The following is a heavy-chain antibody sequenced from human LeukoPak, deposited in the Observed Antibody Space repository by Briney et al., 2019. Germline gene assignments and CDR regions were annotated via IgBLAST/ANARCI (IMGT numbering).Heavy chain of an antibody. CDR1: GGTFSSYA. D-gene: IGHD3-3*01. CDR3: ARYDFWSGYLTY. J-gene: IGHJ4*02. V-gene: IGHV1-69*13. Sequence: ASVKVSCKTSGGTFSSYAISWVRQAPGQGLEWMGGIIPIFGTANYAQEFQGRVTITADESTSTAYMELSSLRSEDTAVYYCARYDFWSGYLTYWGQGTLVTVSS. CDR2: IIPIFGTA.